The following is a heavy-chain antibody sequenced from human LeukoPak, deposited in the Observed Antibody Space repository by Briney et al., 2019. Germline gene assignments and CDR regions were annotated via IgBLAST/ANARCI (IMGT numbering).Heavy chain of an antibody. CDR3: ARGGHYYDSLGAFDI. D-gene: IGHD3-22*01. CDR2: IYYSGST. J-gene: IGHJ3*02. V-gene: IGHV4-59*01. CDR1: GGSISSYY. Sequence: SETLSLTCTVSGGSISSYYWSWIRQPPGKGLEWIGYIYYSGSTNYNPSLKSRVTISVDTSKNQFSLKLGSVTAADTAVYYCARGGHYYDSLGAFDIWGQGTMVTVSS.